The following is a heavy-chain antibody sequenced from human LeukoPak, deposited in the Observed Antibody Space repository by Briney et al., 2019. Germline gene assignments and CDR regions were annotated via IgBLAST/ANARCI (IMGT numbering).Heavy chain of an antibody. D-gene: IGHD1-26*01. J-gene: IGHJ4*02. CDR2: INTNTGNP. Sequence: ASVKVSCKASGYTFTSYAMNWVRQAPGQGLEWMGWINTNTGNPTYAQGFTGRFVFSLDTSVSTAYLQISSLKAEDTAVYYCARLVWIVGATNLFDYWGQGTLVTVSS. V-gene: IGHV7-4-1*02. CDR1: GYTFTSYA. CDR3: ARLVWIVGATNLFDY.